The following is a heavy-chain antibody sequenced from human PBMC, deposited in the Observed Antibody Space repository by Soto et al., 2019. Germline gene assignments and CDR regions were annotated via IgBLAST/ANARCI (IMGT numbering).Heavy chain of an antibody. V-gene: IGHV1-18*01. CDR3: ARDQGSITDRILQY. Sequence: ASVKVSCKASGDTFASFGFGWVRQAPGQGLEWLGWISAYNGNTHYAQKVRDRVTLTTDTSTNTAYMELRSLTSDDTAVYYCARDQGSITDRILQYWGQGTRVTVSS. CDR2: ISAYNGNT. CDR1: GDTFASFG. J-gene: IGHJ4*02. D-gene: IGHD3-10*01.